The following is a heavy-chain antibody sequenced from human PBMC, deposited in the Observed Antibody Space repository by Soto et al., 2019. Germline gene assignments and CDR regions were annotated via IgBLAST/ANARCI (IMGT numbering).Heavy chain of an antibody. CDR1: GGSFSGYY. V-gene: IGHV4-34*01. D-gene: IGHD6-13*01. Sequence: LSLACAVYGGSFSGYYWSWIRQPPGKGLEWIGEINHSGSTNYNPSLKSRVTISVDTSKNQFSLKLSSVTAADTAVYYCARARAGIAAAYYWGQGTLVTVSS. CDR2: INHSGST. J-gene: IGHJ4*02. CDR3: ARARAGIAAAYY.